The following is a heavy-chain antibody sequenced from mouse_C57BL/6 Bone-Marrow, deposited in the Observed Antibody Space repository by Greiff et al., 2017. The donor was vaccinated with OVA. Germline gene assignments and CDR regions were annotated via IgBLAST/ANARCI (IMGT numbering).Heavy chain of an antibody. D-gene: IGHD1-1*01. CDR2: IHPNSGST. CDR1: GYTFTSYS. Sequence: QVQLQQPGAELVKPGASVKLSCKASGYTFTSYSMHWVKQRPGQGLEWIGMIHPNSGSTNYNEKFKSKATLTVDKSSSTAYMQLSSLTSEDSAVYYCAPYYYGSSYNYWGQGTTLTVSS. V-gene: IGHV1-64*01. CDR3: APYYYGSSYNY. J-gene: IGHJ2*01.